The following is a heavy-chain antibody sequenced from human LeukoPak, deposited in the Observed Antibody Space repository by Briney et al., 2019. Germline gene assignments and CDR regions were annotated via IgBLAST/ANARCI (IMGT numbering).Heavy chain of an antibody. V-gene: IGHV3-33*01. Sequence: GGSLRLSCAASGFTFSSYGMHWVRQAPGKGLEWVAVIWYDGSNKYYADSVKGRFTISRDNSKNTLYLQMNSLRAEDTAVYYRARVPPNYDILTGYSDAFDIWGQGTMVTVSS. D-gene: IGHD3-9*01. J-gene: IGHJ3*02. CDR3: ARVPPNYDILTGYSDAFDI. CDR2: IWYDGSNK. CDR1: GFTFSSYG.